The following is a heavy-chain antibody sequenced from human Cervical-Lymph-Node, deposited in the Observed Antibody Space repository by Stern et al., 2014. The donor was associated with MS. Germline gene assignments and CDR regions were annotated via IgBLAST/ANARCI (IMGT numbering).Heavy chain of an antibody. CDR1: GYTFIEYY. D-gene: IGHD1-1*01. J-gene: IGHJ3*02. CDR2: IHPRGPVI. V-gene: IGHV1-46*01. CDR3: ANDAQTGDDGFDT. Sequence: QDQLVQSGAEVENPGASVTISCKASGYTFIEYYMHWVRQAPGLGLEWLATIHPRGPVITYAHAFQGRLIVTRDTSTSTVYMDLSGLRSEDTAVYFCANDAQTGDDGFDTWGQGTKVTVSS.